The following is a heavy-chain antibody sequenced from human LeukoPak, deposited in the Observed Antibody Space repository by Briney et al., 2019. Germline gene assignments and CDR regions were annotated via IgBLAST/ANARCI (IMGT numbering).Heavy chain of an antibody. Sequence: PGGSLRLSCAASGFTFSSYAMSWVRQAPGKGLEWVSAISGSGGSTYCADSVKGRFTISRDNSKNTLYLQMNSLRAEDTAVYYCARTYYDILTGYNPYFDYWGQGILVTVSS. D-gene: IGHD3-9*01. CDR2: ISGSGGST. CDR1: GFTFSSYA. CDR3: ARTYYDILTGYNPYFDY. V-gene: IGHV3-23*01. J-gene: IGHJ4*02.